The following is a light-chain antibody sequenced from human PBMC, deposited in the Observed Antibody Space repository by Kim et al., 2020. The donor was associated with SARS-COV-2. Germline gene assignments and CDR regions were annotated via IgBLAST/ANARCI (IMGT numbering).Light chain of an antibody. CDR3: AAWDDSLHGPV. V-gene: IGLV1-44*01. J-gene: IGLJ2*01. Sequence: GQRVTIPCSGGSSNIGSKAVNWYQQVPGTAPKLLIHTNDQRPSGVPDRFSGSKSGTSGSLVISGLQSEDEADYYCAAWDDSLHGPVFGGGTQLTVL. CDR1: SSNIGSKA. CDR2: TND.